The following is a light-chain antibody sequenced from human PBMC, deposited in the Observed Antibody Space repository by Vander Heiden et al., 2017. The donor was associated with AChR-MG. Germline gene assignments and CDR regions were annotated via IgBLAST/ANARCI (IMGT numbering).Light chain of an antibody. V-gene: IGLV2-23*02. CDR2: DVS. CDR3: CSYAGSSTLCV. CDR1: SSDVGSYNL. Sequence: QSALTQPASVSGSPGQSITISCTGTSSDVGSYNLVSWYQQHPGKAPKLMRYDVSKRPSGVSNRFSGSKSGNTASLTISGLQAEDEADYYCCSYAGSSTLCVFGGGTKLTVL. J-gene: IGLJ2*01.